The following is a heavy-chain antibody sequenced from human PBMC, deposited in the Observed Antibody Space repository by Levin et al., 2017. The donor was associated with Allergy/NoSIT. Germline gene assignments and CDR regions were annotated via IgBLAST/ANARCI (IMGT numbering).Heavy chain of an antibody. J-gene: IGHJ6*02. CDR2: ISAGGNYI. D-gene: IGHD3-22*01. CDR3: ASWAMYHYDRSAFDYFYYAMGV. Sequence: GGSLRLSCAASGILFSSYDMNWVRQAPGKGLEWVSSISAGGNYIYYADSVKGRFTISRDNAKNSLFLQMNSLRAEDTAVYYCASWAMYHYDRSAFDYFYYAMGVWGQGTTVTVSS. V-gene: IGHV3-21*01. CDR1: GILFSSYD.